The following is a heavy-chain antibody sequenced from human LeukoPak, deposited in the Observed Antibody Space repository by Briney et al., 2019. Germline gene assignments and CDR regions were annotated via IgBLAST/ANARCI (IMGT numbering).Heavy chain of an antibody. D-gene: IGHD5-24*01. CDR1: GVSISSYY. CDR2: IYYSGST. CDR3: ASRGDGYTQGYFDY. V-gene: IGHV4-59*12. Sequence: SETLSLTCTVSGVSISSYYWSWIRQPPGKGLEWIGYIYYSGSTNYNPSLKSRVTISVDTSKNQFSLKLSSVTAADTAVYYCASRGDGYTQGYFDYWGQGTLVTVSS. J-gene: IGHJ4*02.